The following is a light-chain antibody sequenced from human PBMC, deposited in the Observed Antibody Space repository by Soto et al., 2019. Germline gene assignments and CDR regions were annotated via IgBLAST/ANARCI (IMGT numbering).Light chain of an antibody. J-gene: IGLJ1*01. CDR3: SSYTSSSTRV. V-gene: IGLV2-14*01. CDR1: SSDVGGYNY. Sequence: XTQPASVSGSPGQSITISCTGTSSDVGGYNYVSWYQQHPGKAPKLMIYDVSNRPSGVSNRFSGSKSGNTASITISKLQAEDEADYYCSSYTSSSTRVFGTGTKVTVL. CDR2: DVS.